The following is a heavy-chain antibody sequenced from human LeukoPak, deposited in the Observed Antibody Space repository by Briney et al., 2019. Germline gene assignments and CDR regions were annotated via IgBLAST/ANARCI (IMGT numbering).Heavy chain of an antibody. CDR2: INPKNGGT. J-gene: IGHJ6*03. CDR1: GYTFTGNY. Sequence: GASVKVSCKASGYTFTGNYIHWVRQAPGQGLEWMGWINPKNGGTIYAPKFQGRVTMTRDTSISTAYMAVSRLRSEDTVVYFCARVFHPYYYDSRGYKVVSDYYYYYMDVWGKGTTVTVSS. CDR3: ARVFHPYYYDSRGYKVVSDYYYYYMDV. V-gene: IGHV1-2*02. D-gene: IGHD3-22*01.